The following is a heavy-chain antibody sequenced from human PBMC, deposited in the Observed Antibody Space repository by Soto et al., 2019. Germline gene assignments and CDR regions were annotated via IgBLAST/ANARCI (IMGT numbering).Heavy chain of an antibody. CDR1: GGSVSNSNYY. CDR3: VSQRTSVLTQAYFDY. D-gene: IGHD2-8*01. J-gene: IGHJ4*02. Sequence: SETLSFTCTVSGGSVSNSNYYWGWIRQSPGKGLEWIGSVYYRGRSYSKSSVKSRVTISVDTSKNQFSLNLNSVTASDTAVYYCVSQRTSVLTQAYFDYWGPGALVTVSS. CDR2: VYYRGRS. V-gene: IGHV4-39*01.